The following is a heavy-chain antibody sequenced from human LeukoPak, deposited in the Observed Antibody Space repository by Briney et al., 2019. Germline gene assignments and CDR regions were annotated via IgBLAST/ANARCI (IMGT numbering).Heavy chain of an antibody. CDR2: INTDESRT. CDR3: AKDERWLQLPGGFDY. J-gene: IGHJ4*02. D-gene: IGHD5-24*01. V-gene: IGHV3-74*01. Sequence: GGSLRLSCAASGFTFSNYWMQWVRQVPGKGLVWVSRINTDESRTNYADSVEGRFTISRDNAKNTLYLQMNSLRADDTAVYYCAKDERWLQLPGGFDYWGQGTLVTVSS. CDR1: GFTFSNYW.